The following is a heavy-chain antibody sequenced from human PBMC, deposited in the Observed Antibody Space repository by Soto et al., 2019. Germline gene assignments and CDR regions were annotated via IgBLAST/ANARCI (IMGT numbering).Heavy chain of an antibody. CDR1: GYTFTSYD. V-gene: IGHV1-8*01. Sequence: ASVKVSCKSSGYTFTSYDINWVRQATGQGLEWMGWMNPNSGNTGYAQKFQGRVTMTRNTSISTAYMELSSLRSEDTAVYYCARGTYYGSGSYYDAFDIWGQGTMVTVSS. J-gene: IGHJ3*02. D-gene: IGHD3-10*01. CDR2: MNPNSGNT. CDR3: ARGTYYGSGSYYDAFDI.